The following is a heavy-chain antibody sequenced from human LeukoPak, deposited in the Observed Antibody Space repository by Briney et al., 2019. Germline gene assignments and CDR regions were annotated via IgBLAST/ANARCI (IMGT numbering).Heavy chain of an antibody. D-gene: IGHD2-2*02. CDR2: INHSGST. CDR3: ARVSVVPAAIQNNWFDP. CDR1: GGSFSGYY. J-gene: IGHJ5*02. V-gene: IGHV4-34*01. Sequence: SETLSLTCAVYGGSFSGYYWSWIRQPPGKGLEWIGEINHSGSTNYNPSLKSRVTISVDTSKNQFSLKLSSVAAADTAVYYCARVSVVPAAIQNNWFDPWGQGTLVTVSS.